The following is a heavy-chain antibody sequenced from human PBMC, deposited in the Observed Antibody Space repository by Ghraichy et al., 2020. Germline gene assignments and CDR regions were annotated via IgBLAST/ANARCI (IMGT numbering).Heavy chain of an antibody. CDR2: IFYSGST. J-gene: IGHJ4*02. CDR3: ARRPVESYFDY. CDR1: GGSISSSSYH. D-gene: IGHD5-24*01. V-gene: IGHV4-39*01. Sequence: SQTLSLTCTVSGGSISSSSYHWGWIRQPPGKGLEWIGSIFYSGSTYYNSSLKSRVTISVDTSKNQFSLKLSSVTAADTAVYYCARRPVESYFDYWGQGTLVTVSS.